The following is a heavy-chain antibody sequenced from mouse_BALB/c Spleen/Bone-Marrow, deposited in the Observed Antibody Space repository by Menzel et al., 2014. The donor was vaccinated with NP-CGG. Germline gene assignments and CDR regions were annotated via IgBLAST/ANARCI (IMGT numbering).Heavy chain of an antibody. CDR1: GYTFTDYV. D-gene: IGHD2-14*01. V-gene: IGHV1-77*01. J-gene: IGHJ4*01. CDR2: IYPGSGST. CDR3: ASRGEVRRHYYAMDY. Sequence: VQLVESGPELVKPGASVKVSCKASGYTFTDYVISWVKQRTGQGLEWIGEIYPGSGSTYYNEKFKGKATLTADKSSNTAYMQLSSLTSEDSAVYFRASRGEVRRHYYAMDYWGQGTSVTVSS.